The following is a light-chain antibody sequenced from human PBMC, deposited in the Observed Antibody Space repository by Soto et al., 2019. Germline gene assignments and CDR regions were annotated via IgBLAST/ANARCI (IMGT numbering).Light chain of an antibody. CDR2: YDD. CDR1: SSNIGNNA. V-gene: IGLV1-36*01. Sequence: QSVLTQPPSVSDAPRQRVTISCSGSSSNIGNNAVNWYQQLPGKAPKLLIYYDDLLPSGVSDRFSGSKSGTSASLAISGRQSEDEADYYCAAWDDRLNGYVFGTGTKLTVL. J-gene: IGLJ1*01. CDR3: AAWDDRLNGYV.